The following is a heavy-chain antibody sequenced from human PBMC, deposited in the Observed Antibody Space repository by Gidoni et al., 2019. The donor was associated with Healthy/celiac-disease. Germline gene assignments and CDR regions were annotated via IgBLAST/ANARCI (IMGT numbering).Heavy chain of an antibody. Sequence: EVQLVESGGGLVKPGGSLRLSCAASGFTFSSYSMNWVRQAPGKGLEWVSSISSSSSYIYYADSVKGRFTISRDNAKNSLYLQMNSLRAEDTAVYYCARDLNWGYDGAFDYWGQGTLVTVSS. CDR2: ISSSSSYI. CDR3: ARDLNWGYDGAFDY. D-gene: IGHD3-16*01. V-gene: IGHV3-21*01. CDR1: GFTFSSYS. J-gene: IGHJ4*02.